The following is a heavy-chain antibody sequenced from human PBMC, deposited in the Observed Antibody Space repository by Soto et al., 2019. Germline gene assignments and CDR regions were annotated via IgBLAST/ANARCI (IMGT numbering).Heavy chain of an antibody. CDR3: PREEGISDWHAFDY. J-gene: IGHJ4*02. D-gene: IGHD6-19*01. CDR2: ISTYNGNT. CDR1: GYTFTDYG. V-gene: IGHV1-18*04. Sequence: GASVKVSCKASGYTFTDYGISWVRQAPGQGLEWMGWISTYNGNTIYAQKIQGRVTMTTDTSTSTAYVERRSRRSDETAVYYCPREEGISDWHAFDYWGQGTLVTVSS.